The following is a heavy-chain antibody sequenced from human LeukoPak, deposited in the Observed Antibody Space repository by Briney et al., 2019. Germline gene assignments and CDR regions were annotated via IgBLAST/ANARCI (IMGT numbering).Heavy chain of an antibody. CDR1: GGTFSSYA. Sequence: SVKVSCKASGGTFSSYAISWVRQAPGQGLEWMGGIIPIFGTANYAQKFQGRVTITTDESTSTAYMELSSLRSEDTAVYYCARAKSSGYYSWYFDYWGQGTLVTVSS. D-gene: IGHD3-22*01. CDR2: IIPIFGTA. J-gene: IGHJ4*02. V-gene: IGHV1-69*05. CDR3: ARAKSSGYYSWYFDY.